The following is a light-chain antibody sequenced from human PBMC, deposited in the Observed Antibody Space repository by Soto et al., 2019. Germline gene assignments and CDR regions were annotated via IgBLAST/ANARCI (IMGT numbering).Light chain of an antibody. CDR3: QQYNNWPWT. CDR1: QSVSSN. CDR2: GAS. Sequence: DIVMTQSPVTLSVSPGERATLSCRASQSVSSNFAWYQQKPGQAPRLLIYGASTRATGFPARFSGSGSGTEFTLTISSLQSEDFAVYYCQQYNNWPWTFGQGTKVDIK. V-gene: IGKV3-15*01. J-gene: IGKJ1*01.